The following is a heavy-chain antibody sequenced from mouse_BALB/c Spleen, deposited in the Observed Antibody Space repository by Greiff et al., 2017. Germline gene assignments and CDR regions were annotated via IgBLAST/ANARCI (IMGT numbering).Heavy chain of an antibody. Sequence: EVQLQQSGPGLVKPSQSLSLTCTVTGYSIPSDYAWNWIRQFPGNKLEWMGYISYSGSTSYNPSLKSRISITRDTSKNQFFLQLNSVTTEDTATYYCVGTTALDSWGQGTTLTVSS. CDR3: VGTTALDS. D-gene: IGHD1-2*01. CDR1: GYSIPSDYA. CDR2: ISYSGST. J-gene: IGHJ2*01. V-gene: IGHV3-2*02.